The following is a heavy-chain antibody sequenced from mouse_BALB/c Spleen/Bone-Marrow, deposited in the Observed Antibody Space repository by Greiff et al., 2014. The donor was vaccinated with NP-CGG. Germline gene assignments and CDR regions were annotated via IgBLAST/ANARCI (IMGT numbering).Heavy chain of an antibody. V-gene: IGHV1-7*01. CDR1: GYTFTRYW. J-gene: IGHJ3*01. CDR2: INPSTGYT. Sequence: QVHVKQSGAELAKPGASVKMSCKASGYTFTRYWMHWVKQRPGQGLEWIGYINPSTGYTEYNQKFKDKATLTADKSSSTAYMQLSSLTSEDSAVYYCVCGNYYLAYWGQGTLVTVSA. D-gene: IGHD2-1*01. CDR3: VCGNYYLAY.